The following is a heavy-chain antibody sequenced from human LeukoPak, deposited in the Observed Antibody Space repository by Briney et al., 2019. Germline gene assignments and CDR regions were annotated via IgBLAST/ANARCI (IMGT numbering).Heavy chain of an antibody. V-gene: IGHV3-23*01. D-gene: IGHD3-10*01. CDR3: ATWVFLGESGYYDY. CDR1: GFTFSTYA. J-gene: IGHJ4*02. CDR2: ITRSGGT. Sequence: GGSLRLSCAASGFTFSTYAVTWVRQAPGKGLEWVSIITRSGGTYYADSVTGRFTISRDNSKNTLYLQMNSLRAEDTAVYYCATWVFLGESGYYDYWGQGTLVTVSS.